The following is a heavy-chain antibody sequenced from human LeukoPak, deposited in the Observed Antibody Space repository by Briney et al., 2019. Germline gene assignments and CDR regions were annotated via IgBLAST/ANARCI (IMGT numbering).Heavy chain of an antibody. CDR2: IWHDGSNK. D-gene: IGHD6-19*01. J-gene: IGHJ5*02. Sequence: PGRSLRLSCAASGFTFSTYVIHWVRQAPGKGLEWVALIWHDGSNKYYADSVKGRFTISRDNSKNTLYLQMNSLRAEDTAVYYCAKERGWYWFDPWGQGTLVTVSS. CDR1: GFTFSTYV. V-gene: IGHV3-33*06. CDR3: AKERGWYWFDP.